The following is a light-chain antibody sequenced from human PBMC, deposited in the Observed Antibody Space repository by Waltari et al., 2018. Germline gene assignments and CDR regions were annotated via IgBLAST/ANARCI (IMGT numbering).Light chain of an antibody. Sequence: QSALTQPPSASGSPGQSVTISCTGTSSDVGGYNYVSWYQQHPGKAPKLMIYEVSKRPSGVPDRFSGSKSGNTASLTVSGLQAEDEADYYCSSYAGNNNLAVFGGGTKLTVL. CDR2: EVS. V-gene: IGLV2-8*01. J-gene: IGLJ2*01. CDR1: SSDVGGYNY. CDR3: SSYAGNNNLAV.